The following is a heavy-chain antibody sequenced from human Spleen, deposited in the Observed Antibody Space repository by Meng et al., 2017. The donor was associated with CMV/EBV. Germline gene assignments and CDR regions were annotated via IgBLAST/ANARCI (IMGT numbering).Heavy chain of an antibody. D-gene: IGHD1-26*01. CDR1: GFTFSSYW. Sequence: GESLKISCAASGFTFSSYWMHWVRQAPGKGLEWVSYITSSSSTRYYVDSVKGRFTISRDNAKNSVYLQMNSLRAEDTAVYYCARWDARLVRGMDVWGQGTTVTVSS. J-gene: IGHJ6*02. CDR2: ITSSSSTR. V-gene: IGHV3-48*04. CDR3: ARWDARLVRGMDV.